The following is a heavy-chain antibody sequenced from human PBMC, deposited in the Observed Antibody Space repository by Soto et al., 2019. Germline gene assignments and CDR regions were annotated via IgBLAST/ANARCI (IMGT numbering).Heavy chain of an antibody. CDR1: GFTVSSNY. D-gene: IGHD6-13*01. CDR3: ARGPYSSSPPFDY. V-gene: IGHV3-53*01. Sequence: PGGSRRLACAASGFTVSSNYMSWVRQAPGKGLEWVSVIYSGGSTYYADSVKGRFTISRDNSKNTLYLQMNSLRAEDTAVYYCARGPYSSSPPFDYWGQGTLVTVS. J-gene: IGHJ4*02. CDR2: IYSGGST.